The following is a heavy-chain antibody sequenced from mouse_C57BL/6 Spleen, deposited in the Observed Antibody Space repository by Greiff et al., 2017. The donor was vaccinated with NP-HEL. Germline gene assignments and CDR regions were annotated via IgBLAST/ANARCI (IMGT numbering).Heavy chain of an antibody. V-gene: IGHV5-4*03. J-gene: IGHJ1*03. Sequence: DVKLVGSGGGLVKPGGSLKLSCAASGFTFSSYAMSWVRQTPEKRLEWVATISDGGSYTYYPDNVKGRFTISRDNAKNNLYLQMSHLKSEDTAMYYCARVGFWYFDVWGTGTTVTVSS. CDR2: ISDGGSYT. D-gene: IGHD3-2*02. CDR1: GFTFSSYA. CDR3: ARVGFWYFDV.